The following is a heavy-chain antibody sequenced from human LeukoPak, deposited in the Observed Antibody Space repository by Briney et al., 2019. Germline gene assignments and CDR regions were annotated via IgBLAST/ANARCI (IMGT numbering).Heavy chain of an antibody. CDR2: ISWNSGSI. J-gene: IGHJ4*02. CDR3: AKDNRRHYTSGPNPDSLH. CDR1: GFIFNNYA. V-gene: IGHV3-9*01. D-gene: IGHD6-19*01. Sequence: GGSLRLSCAGSGFIFNNYAMHWVRQPPGKGLEWVSGISWNSGSIDYADSVKGRFTISRDNAKNSLYLQMDSLRVEDTAFYYCAKDNRRHYTSGPNPDSLHWGQGALVTVSS.